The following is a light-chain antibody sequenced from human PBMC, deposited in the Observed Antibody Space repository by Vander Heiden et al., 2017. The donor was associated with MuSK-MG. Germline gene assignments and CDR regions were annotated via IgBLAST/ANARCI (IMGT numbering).Light chain of an antibody. V-gene: IGKV1-5*03. J-gene: IGKJ1*01. Sequence: DIQMTQSPSTLPASVGDRVTITCRASQSISSWLAWYQQTPGKAPKLLIYKASSLESGVPPRFSGSGSGTEFTLTISSLQPDDFAAYYCQQVNSYPWTFGQGTKVEIK. CDR3: QQVNSYPWT. CDR1: QSISSW. CDR2: KAS.